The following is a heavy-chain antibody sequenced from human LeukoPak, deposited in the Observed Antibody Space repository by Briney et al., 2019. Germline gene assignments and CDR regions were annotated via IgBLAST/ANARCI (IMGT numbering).Heavy chain of an antibody. J-gene: IGHJ4*02. D-gene: IGHD5-24*01. Sequence: SETLSLTCTVSGGSISSYYWSWIRQPPGKGLEWIGYIYYSGSTNYNPSLKSRVTISVDTSKNQFSLKLSSVTAADTAVYYCAREIGSGGYNYVDYWGQGTLVTVSS. CDR2: IYYSGST. CDR3: AREIGSGGYNYVDY. CDR1: GGSISSYY. V-gene: IGHV4-59*01.